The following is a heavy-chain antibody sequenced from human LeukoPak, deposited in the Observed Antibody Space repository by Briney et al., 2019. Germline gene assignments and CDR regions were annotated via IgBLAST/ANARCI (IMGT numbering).Heavy chain of an antibody. J-gene: IGHJ5*02. CDR3: ARDTLIAAPKTGTVTRIGWFDP. D-gene: IGHD6-13*01. CDR2: IWYDGSYK. Sequence: GGSLRLSCAVSGFTFSNYGMHWVRQAPGQGLEWVAVIWYDGSYKSYADSVKGRFTISRDNSKNTLFLQMNSLRADDTAVYYCARDTLIAAPKTGTVTRIGWFDPWGQGTLVTVSS. CDR1: GFTFSNYG. V-gene: IGHV3-33*01.